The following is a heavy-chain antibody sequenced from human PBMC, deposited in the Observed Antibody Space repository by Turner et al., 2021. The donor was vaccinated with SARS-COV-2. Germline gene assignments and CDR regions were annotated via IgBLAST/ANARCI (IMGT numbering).Heavy chain of an antibody. CDR2: ISSSGSTI. V-gene: IGHV3-11*01. CDR1: RFTFSDYY. CDR3: ARDLRYSGSSVGSFYFDY. Sequence: VQLVESGGVVVQPGGSLRLSCAASRFTFSDYYMSWIRQAPGKGLEWVSYISSSGSTIYYADSVKGRFTISRDNAKNSLYLQMNSLRAEDTAVYYCARDLRYSGSSVGSFYFDYWGQGTLVTVSS. D-gene: IGHD6-6*01. J-gene: IGHJ4*02.